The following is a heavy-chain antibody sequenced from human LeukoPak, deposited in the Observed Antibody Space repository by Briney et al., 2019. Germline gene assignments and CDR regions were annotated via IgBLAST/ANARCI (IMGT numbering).Heavy chain of an antibody. CDR2: ISSSSSYT. CDR1: GFTFSDYY. Sequence: PGGSLRLSCAASGFTFSDYYMSWIRQAPGKGLEWVSYISSSSSYTNYADSVKGRFTISRDNAKNSLYLQMNSLRAEDTAVYYCARVISIFGDIDYWGQGTLVTVSS. V-gene: IGHV3-11*06. CDR3: ARVISIFGDIDY. J-gene: IGHJ4*02. D-gene: IGHD3-3*01.